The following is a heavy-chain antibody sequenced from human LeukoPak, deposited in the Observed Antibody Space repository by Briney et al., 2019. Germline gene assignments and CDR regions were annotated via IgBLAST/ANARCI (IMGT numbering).Heavy chain of an antibody. J-gene: IGHJ3*02. D-gene: IGHD6-19*01. CDR3: ARPAGQWLGRDAFDI. CDR2: IYLRDFHI. V-gene: IGHV5-51*01. CDR1: EYIFSTHW. Sequence: GESLKISCKASEYIFSTHWIGWVRQMPGKGLEWMGIIYLRDFHIKYSPSFQGQVTISADKSISTAYLQWSSLKASDTAMYYCARPAGQWLGRDAFDIWGQGTMVTVSS.